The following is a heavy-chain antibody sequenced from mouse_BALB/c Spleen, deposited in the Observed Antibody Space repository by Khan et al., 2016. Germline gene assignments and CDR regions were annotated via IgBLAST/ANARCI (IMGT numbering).Heavy chain of an antibody. CDR2: INTNGGST. J-gene: IGHJ4*01. CDR1: GFTFSSYA. V-gene: IGHV5-6-3*01. D-gene: IGHD2-12*01. CDR3: TRGRQAIEY. Sequence: EVQLVESGGGLVQPGGSLKLSCAASGFTFSSYAMSWVRQTPDKWLELVATINTNGGSTYYPDSVKGRFTISRDNAKNTLYLQMSSLKSEDTAKEYCTRGRQAIEYWGQGTSDTVSS.